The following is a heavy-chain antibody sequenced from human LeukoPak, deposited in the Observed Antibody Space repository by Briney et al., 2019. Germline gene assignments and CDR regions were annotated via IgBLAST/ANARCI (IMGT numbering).Heavy chain of an antibody. D-gene: IGHD3-3*01. CDR3: ARVSYFWSGYYMFDY. Sequence: SETLSLTCAVYGGSFSGYYWSWIRQPPGKGLEWRGELNHSGSTNYKPSLKSRVTISVDTSKNQFPLKLSSVTAADTAVYYCARVSYFWSGYYMFDYWGQGTLVTVSS. V-gene: IGHV4-34*01. CDR1: GGSFSGYY. CDR2: LNHSGST. J-gene: IGHJ4*02.